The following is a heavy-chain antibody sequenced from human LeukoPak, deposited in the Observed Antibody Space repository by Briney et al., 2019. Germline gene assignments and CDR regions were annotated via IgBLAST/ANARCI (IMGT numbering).Heavy chain of an antibody. D-gene: IGHD3-10*01. CDR3: ARGGTMLRGVIDEIDP. CDR1: GGSISSSSYY. Sequence: PSETLSLTCTVSGGSISSSSYYWGWIRQPPGKGLEWIGSIYYSGSTYYNPSLKSRVTISVDTSKNQVSLKLSSVTAADTAVYYCARGGTMLRGVIDEIDPWGQGTLVTVSS. V-gene: IGHV4-39*07. CDR2: IYYSGST. J-gene: IGHJ5*02.